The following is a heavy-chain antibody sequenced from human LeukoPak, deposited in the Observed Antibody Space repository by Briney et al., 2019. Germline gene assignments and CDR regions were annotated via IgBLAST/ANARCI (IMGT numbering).Heavy chain of an antibody. J-gene: IGHJ4*02. Sequence: GGSLRLSCAASGFTFSSYSMNWVRQAPGKGLEWVSYINSSSTIYYADSVKGRFTISRDNAKNSLYLQMNSLRAEDTAVYYCARDIWAFFSGVLSFDYWGEGTLVTVSS. D-gene: IGHD2-15*01. CDR2: INSSSTI. V-gene: IGHV3-48*04. CDR3: ARDIWAFFSGVLSFDY. CDR1: GFTFSSYS.